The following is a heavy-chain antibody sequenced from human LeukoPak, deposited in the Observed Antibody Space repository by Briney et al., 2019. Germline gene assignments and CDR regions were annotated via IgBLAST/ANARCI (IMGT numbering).Heavy chain of an antibody. D-gene: IGHD3-10*01. CDR3: ARSGRGSSAGFDY. J-gene: IGHJ4*02. Sequence: TSQTLSLTCTVSGGSISSGGYYWSWIRQHPGKGLEWIGYIYYSGSTYYNPSLKSRITISVDTSRNQFSLKLNSVTAADTAVYYCARSGRGSSAGFDYWGQGTLVTVSS. V-gene: IGHV4-31*03. CDR1: GGSISSGGYY. CDR2: IYYSGST.